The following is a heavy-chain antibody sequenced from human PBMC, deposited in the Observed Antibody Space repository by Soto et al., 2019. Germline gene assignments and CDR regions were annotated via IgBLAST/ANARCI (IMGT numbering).Heavy chain of an antibody. D-gene: IGHD2-15*01. CDR2: IYYGGTT. J-gene: IGHJ4*02. CDR1: VEPMTGGYY. CDR3: AGGWYYFDV. Sequence: SETLSLTCDVSVEPMTGGYYWGWIRQSPGKGLEWIGSIYYGGTTYYNPSLRSRLAISIDTSKNQFSLRLSSVTAADTALYYCAGGWYYFDVWGQGSLVTVSS. V-gene: IGHV4-38-2*01.